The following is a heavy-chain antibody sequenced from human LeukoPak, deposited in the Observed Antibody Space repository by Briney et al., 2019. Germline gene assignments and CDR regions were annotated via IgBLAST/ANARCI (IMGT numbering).Heavy chain of an antibody. J-gene: IGHJ6*02. D-gene: IGHD5-18*01. CDR1: GCTFTSYD. V-gene: IGHV1-8*01. CDR2: IDPNSGNT. Sequence: RASVKVSCKASGCTFTSYDINWVGQATGQGLEWMGWIDPNSGNTGYAQKFQGRVTMTRNTSISTAYMALSSLRSEATAVYYCSRGIRRYYYYGMDVWDQGTTVTVSS. CDR3: SRGIRRYYYYGMDV.